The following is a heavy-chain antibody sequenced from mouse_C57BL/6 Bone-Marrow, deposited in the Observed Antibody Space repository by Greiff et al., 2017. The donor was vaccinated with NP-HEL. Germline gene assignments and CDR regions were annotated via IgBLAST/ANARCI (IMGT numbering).Heavy chain of an antibody. Sequence: QVQLQQSGPELVKPGASVKISCKASGYAFSSSWMNWVKQRPGKGLEWIGRIYPGDGDTNYNGKFKGKATLTADKSSSTAYMQLSSLTSEDSAVYFCARGELRLRAMDYWGQGTSVTVSS. J-gene: IGHJ4*01. CDR1: GYAFSSSW. V-gene: IGHV1-82*01. D-gene: IGHD3-2*02. CDR3: ARGELRLRAMDY. CDR2: IYPGDGDT.